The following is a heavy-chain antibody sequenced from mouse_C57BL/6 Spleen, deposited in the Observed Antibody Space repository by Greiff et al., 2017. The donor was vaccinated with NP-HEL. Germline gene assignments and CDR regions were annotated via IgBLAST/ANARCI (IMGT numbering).Heavy chain of an antibody. CDR1: GYTFTDYY. Sequence: EVQLQQSGPVLVKPGASVKMSCKASGYTFTDYYMNWVKQSHGKSLEWIGVINPYNGGTSYNQKFKGKATLTVDKSSSTAYMELNSLTSEDSAVYYCAREGGPYAMDYWGQRTSVTVSS. V-gene: IGHV1-19*01. D-gene: IGHD1-1*02. CDR2: INPYNGGT. J-gene: IGHJ4*01. CDR3: AREGGPYAMDY.